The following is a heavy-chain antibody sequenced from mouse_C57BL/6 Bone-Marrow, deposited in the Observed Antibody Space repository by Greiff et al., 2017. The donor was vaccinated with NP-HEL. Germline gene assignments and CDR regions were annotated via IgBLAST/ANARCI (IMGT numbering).Heavy chain of an antibody. CDR3: TSPYDGYYVTY. CDR1: GYTFTDYE. J-gene: IGHJ2*01. D-gene: IGHD2-3*01. Sequence: QVQLKESGAELVRPGASVTLSCKASGYTFTDYEMHWVKQTPVHGLEWIGAIDPETGGTAYNQKFKGKAILTADKSSRTAYMELRSLTSADSAVSSCTSPYDGYYVTYWGQGTTLTVSS. V-gene: IGHV1-15*01. CDR2: IDPETGGT.